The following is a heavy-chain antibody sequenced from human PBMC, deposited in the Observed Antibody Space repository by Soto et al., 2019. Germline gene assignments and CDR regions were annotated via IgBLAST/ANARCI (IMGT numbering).Heavy chain of an antibody. J-gene: IGHJ6*02. V-gene: IGHV3-23*01. CDR2: ISSPGSSS. CDR3: AKLLNSGNSAPNYALDV. Sequence: GGSLRLSCAASGFTFSSYAMSWVRQAPGKWLEWVSSISSPGSSSYYADSVKGRFTFSRDNARNTLFLQMDSLRAEDTAVYYCAKLLNSGNSAPNYALDVWGQGTTVTVSS. CDR1: GFTFSSYA. D-gene: IGHD1-26*01.